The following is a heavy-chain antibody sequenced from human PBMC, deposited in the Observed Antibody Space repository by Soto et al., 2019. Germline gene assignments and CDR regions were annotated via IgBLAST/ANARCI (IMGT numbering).Heavy chain of an antibody. Sequence: QVQLVESGGGVVQPGRSLRLSCAASGFTFSSYAMHWVRQAPGKGLEWVAVISYDGSNKYYADSVKGRFTISRDNSKKTLYLQMNRLRAEDTAVYYCARETYSSGWTPTFDYWGQGTLVTVSS. CDR3: ARETYSSGWTPTFDY. D-gene: IGHD6-19*01. V-gene: IGHV3-30-3*01. CDR1: GFTFSSYA. CDR2: ISYDGSNK. J-gene: IGHJ4*02.